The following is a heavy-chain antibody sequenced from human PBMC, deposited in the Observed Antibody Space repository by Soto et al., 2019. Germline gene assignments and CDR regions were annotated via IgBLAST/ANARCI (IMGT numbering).Heavy chain of an antibody. D-gene: IGHD5-18*01. CDR3: VKDQTWGDTAMSWGWFDP. CDR1: GFTFSSYA. CDR2: ISGSGGST. J-gene: IGHJ5*02. Sequence: GGSLRLSCAASGFTFSSYAMSWVRQAPGKGLEWVSAISGSGGSTYYADSVKGRFTISRDNSKNTLYLQMNSLRAEDTAVSYCVKDQTWGDTAMSWGWFDPWGQGTLVAVSS. V-gene: IGHV3-23*01.